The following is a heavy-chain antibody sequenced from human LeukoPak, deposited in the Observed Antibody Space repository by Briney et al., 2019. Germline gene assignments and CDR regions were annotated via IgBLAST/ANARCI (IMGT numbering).Heavy chain of an antibody. CDR1: GGSISRDY. D-gene: IGHD2-2*01. V-gene: IGHV4-59*01. Sequence: PSETLSLTCPVSGGSISRDYWSWIRQPPGKGLEWIGYMYNTGSTNYNPSLKSRVTISVDTSKNQFSLKLTSVTAADTAVYYCARARYANAWYAFDIWGHGTMVTVSS. J-gene: IGHJ3*02. CDR2: MYNTGST. CDR3: ARARYANAWYAFDI.